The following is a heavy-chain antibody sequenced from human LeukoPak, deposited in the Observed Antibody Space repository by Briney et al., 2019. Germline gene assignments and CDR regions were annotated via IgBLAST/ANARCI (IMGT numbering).Heavy chain of an antibody. J-gene: IGHJ4*02. D-gene: IGHD6-13*01. CDR3: ARDRIAAAGVGFDY. CDR2: INPNSGGT. V-gene: IGHV1-2*02. CDR1: GYTFTGYY. Sequence: GASVKVSCKASGYTFTGYYMHWVRQAPGQGLEWMGWINPNSGGTNYAQKFQGRVTMTRDTSISTAYMELSRLRSDDTAVYYCARDRIAAAGVGFDYWGQGTLVTVSS.